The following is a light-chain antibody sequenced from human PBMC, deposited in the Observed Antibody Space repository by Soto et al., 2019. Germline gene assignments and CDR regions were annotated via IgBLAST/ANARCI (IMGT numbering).Light chain of an antibody. J-gene: IGLJ1*01. Sequence: QSALTQPPSASGSPGQSVTISCSGTGSDVGGYKYVSWHQHHPGKAPKLIIYEVTKRPSGVPDRFSGSKSGNTAFLIVSGLQTEDEAYYYCSSYAGRDNVVFGTGTKVTVL. CDR3: SSYAGRDNVV. V-gene: IGLV2-8*01. CDR2: EVT. CDR1: GSDVGGYKY.